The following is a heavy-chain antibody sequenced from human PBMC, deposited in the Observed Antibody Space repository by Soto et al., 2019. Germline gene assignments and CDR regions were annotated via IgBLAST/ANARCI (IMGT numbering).Heavy chain of an antibody. CDR3: AVYGYGVSAAAY. J-gene: IGHJ4*02. Sequence: LRLSCAGSGLTFRNDWLSWVRQAPGKGLEWVANINQDGSERYYVDSVRGRSTISRDNVKNSLYLQLNSLRPEDTAVYYCAVYGYGVSAAAYWGQGTLVTVSS. V-gene: IGHV3-7*03. D-gene: IGHD4-17*01. CDR2: INQDGSER. CDR1: GLTFRNDW.